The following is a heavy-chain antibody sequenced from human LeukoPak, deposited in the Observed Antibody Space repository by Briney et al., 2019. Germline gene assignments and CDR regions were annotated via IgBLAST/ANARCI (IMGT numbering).Heavy chain of an antibody. J-gene: IGHJ6*02. V-gene: IGHV4-59*01. D-gene: IGHD4-17*01. Sequence: PSETLSLTCTVSGGSISSYYWSWIRQPPGKGLEWIGYTYYSGSTNYNPSLKSRVTISVDTSKNQFSLKLSSVTAADTAVYYCARDDYGDPTYYYGMDVWGQGTTVTVSS. CDR2: TYYSGST. CDR1: GGSISSYY. CDR3: ARDDYGDPTYYYGMDV.